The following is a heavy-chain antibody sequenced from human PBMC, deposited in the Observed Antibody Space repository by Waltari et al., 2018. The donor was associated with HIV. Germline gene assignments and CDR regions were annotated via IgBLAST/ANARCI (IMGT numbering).Heavy chain of an antibody. CDR2: IWDDGENK. Sequence: QVLVVEAGGAVVQAGRSLRLPGAGAGFTFGNVAWRWVRQAPGKGLEWVAVIWDDGENKYDADSVKGRFTISRDNSKNTLYLQMNSLRVEDTAVYYCARGGYYYDISGYYHYGGQGTLVTVSS. CDR3: ARGGYYYDISGYYHY. D-gene: IGHD3-22*01. V-gene: IGHV3-33*01. CDR1: GFTFGNVA. J-gene: IGHJ4*02.